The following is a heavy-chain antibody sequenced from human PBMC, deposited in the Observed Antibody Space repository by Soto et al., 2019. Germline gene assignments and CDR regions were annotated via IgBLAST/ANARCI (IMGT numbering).Heavy chain of an antibody. D-gene: IGHD1-26*01. V-gene: IGHV1-69*08. CDR2: IVPTLRIT. J-gene: IGHJ5*02. CDR1: GGTSTIYT. Sequence: QVQLVQSGAEVKKPGASLRVSCETSGGTSTIYTITWVRQAPGQGLQWMGRIVPTLRITNYAQEFQGRLTITADSSTSTAHFELTSLTSEDTAAYYCATDRYGAGRVGVHSWGQGTLVTVSS. CDR3: ATDRYGAGRVGVHS.